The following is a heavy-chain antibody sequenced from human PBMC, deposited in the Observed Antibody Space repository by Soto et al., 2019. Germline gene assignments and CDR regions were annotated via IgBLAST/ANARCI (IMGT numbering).Heavy chain of an antibody. V-gene: IGHV1-18*01. CDR2: ISAYNGNT. CDR1: GYTFTSYG. Sequence: SSVKVSCKASGYTFTSYGISWVRQAPGQGLEWMGGISAYNGNTNYAQKLQGRVTMTTDTSTSTAYMELRSLRSDDTAVYYCARQIVDYDFWSGYYSKYYYYGMDVWGQGTTVNVSS. D-gene: IGHD3-3*01. CDR3: ARQIVDYDFWSGYYSKYYYYGMDV. J-gene: IGHJ6*02.